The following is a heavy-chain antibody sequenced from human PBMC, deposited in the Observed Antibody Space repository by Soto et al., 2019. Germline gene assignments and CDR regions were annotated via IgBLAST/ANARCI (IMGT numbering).Heavy chain of an antibody. CDR1: GGTLNTYT. V-gene: IGHV1-69*08. D-gene: IGHD5-18*01. CDR2: ILPFLGTT. CDR3: ARDVTAMEALYYYDT. Sequence: QLQLVQSGAAVKKPGSSVKVSCKASGGTLNTYTISWVRQAPGQGLEWMGSILPFLGTTNYARKFQGRVTINADQSTSTMELSSLRSEDTDVYFCARDVTAMEALYYYDTWGQGTLVTVSS. J-gene: IGHJ4*02.